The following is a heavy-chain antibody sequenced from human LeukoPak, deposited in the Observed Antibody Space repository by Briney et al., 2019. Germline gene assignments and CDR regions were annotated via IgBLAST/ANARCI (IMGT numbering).Heavy chain of an antibody. CDR3: ARVRWASYYFEY. Sequence: GGSLRLSCAASGFTFSSYAMSCVRQTPGKGLEWVSAIIASGGSTYHADSVKGRFTISRDNAKNSLYLQMNSLRDEDTAVYYCARVRWASYYFEYWGQGTLVTVSS. D-gene: IGHD4-23*01. V-gene: IGHV3-23*01. J-gene: IGHJ4*02. CDR1: GFTFSSYA. CDR2: IIASGGST.